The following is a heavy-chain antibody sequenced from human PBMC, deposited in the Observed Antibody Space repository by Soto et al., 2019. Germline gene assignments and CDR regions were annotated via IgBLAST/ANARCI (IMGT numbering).Heavy chain of an antibody. V-gene: IGHV3-30*18. Sequence: GGSLRLSCAVSGFTFSDYGMHWVRQAPGKGLEWVAVMSYAGTYKYYADSVKGRFTISRDLSGNTLFMQMNSLRLEDTATYYCVKGTWAVPSASDAFDIWGQGTVVTVSS. CDR3: VKGTWAVPSASDAFDI. CDR2: MSYAGTYK. CDR1: GFTFSDYG. D-gene: IGHD2-2*01. J-gene: IGHJ3*02.